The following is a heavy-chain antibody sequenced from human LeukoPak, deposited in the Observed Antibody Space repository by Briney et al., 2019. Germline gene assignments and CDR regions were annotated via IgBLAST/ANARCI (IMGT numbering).Heavy chain of an antibody. CDR1: GYTFTGYY. CDR2: INPNSGGT. V-gene: IGHV1-2*06. CDR3: ASQFNSQGSYYYYYMDV. Sequence: ASVKVSCKASGYTFTGYYMHWVRQAPGQGLEWMGRINPNSGGTNYAQKFQGRVTMTRDTSISTAYMELSRLRSDDTAVYYCASQFNSQGSYYYYYMDVWGKGTTVTVSS. D-gene: IGHD5-18*01. J-gene: IGHJ6*03.